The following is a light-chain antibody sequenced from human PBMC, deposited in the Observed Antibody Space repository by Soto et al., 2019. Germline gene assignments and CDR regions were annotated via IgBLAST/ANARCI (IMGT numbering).Light chain of an antibody. J-gene: IGKJ4*01. V-gene: IGKV1-13*02. CDR1: QGIGSA. CDR2: DAS. Sequence: AIPLTQSPSSIGDRVTITCRARQGIGSALAWYQQAPGKPPKLLIFDASTLENGVPSRFSGGGSGTNFTLTISSLQPEDFATYYTYPQPFGGGTKVEIK. CDR3: YPQP.